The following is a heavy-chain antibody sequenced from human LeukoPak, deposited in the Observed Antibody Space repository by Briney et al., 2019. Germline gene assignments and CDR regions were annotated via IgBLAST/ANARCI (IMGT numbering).Heavy chain of an antibody. Sequence: GGSLRLSCAASGFTFSSYEMNWVRQAPGKGLEWVAYISSSGSTIYYAGSVKGRFTISRDNAKNSLYLQMNSLRAEDTAVYYCATVTPIAAYGYWGQGTLVTVSS. CDR3: ATVTPIAAYGY. D-gene: IGHD6-6*01. J-gene: IGHJ4*02. CDR1: GFTFSSYE. V-gene: IGHV3-48*03. CDR2: ISSSGSTI.